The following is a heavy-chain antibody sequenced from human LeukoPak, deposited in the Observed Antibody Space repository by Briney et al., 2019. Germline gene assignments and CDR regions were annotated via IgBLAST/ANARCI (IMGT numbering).Heavy chain of an antibody. CDR3: AKVMITGDSTIYFDY. Sequence: PGGSLRLSCTASGLSLSNYDIHWVRQAPGKGLEWVAFIRYDGSNKYYADSVKGRFTISRDNSKNTLYLQMNSLRAEDTAVYYCAKVMITGDSTIYFDYWGQGTLVTVSS. D-gene: IGHD3-16*01. CDR1: GLSLSNYD. CDR2: IRYDGSNK. J-gene: IGHJ4*02. V-gene: IGHV3-30*02.